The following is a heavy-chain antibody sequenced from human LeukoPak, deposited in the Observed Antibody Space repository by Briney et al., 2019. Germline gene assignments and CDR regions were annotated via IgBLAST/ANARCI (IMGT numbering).Heavy chain of an antibody. Sequence: GGSPRLSCAASGFTFSSYAMSRVGQAPRKGREGVSAISGSGGSTYYSDSVKGRFTISRDNSKNTLYLQMNSLRAEDTAVDYCAKGTVVVAATPNDYWGQGTLVTVSS. CDR2: ISGSGGST. CDR3: AKGTVVVAATPNDY. V-gene: IGHV3-23*01. CDR1: GFTFSSYA. D-gene: IGHD2-15*01. J-gene: IGHJ4*02.